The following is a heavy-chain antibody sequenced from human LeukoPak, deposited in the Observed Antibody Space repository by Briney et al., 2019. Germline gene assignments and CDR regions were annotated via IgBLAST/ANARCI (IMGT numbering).Heavy chain of an antibody. CDR3: ARWGWEPDYFDY. V-gene: IGHV4-61*02. Sequence: SQTLSLTRTVSGGSISSGSYYWSWIRQPAGKGLEWIGRIYTSGSTNYNPSLKSRVTISVGTSKNQFSLKLSPVTAADTAVYYCARWGWEPDYFDYWGQGTLVIVSS. CDR2: IYTSGST. CDR1: GGSISSGSYY. D-gene: IGHD1-26*01. J-gene: IGHJ4*02.